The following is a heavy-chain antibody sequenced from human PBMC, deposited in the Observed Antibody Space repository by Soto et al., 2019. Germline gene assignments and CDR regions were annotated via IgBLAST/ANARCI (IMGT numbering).Heavy chain of an antibody. V-gene: IGHV1-69*12. D-gene: IGHD3-22*01. CDR2: IIPIFGTA. J-gene: IGHJ4*02. CDR1: GGTFSSYA. CDR3: AREFRSYYDSSGSPVDY. Sequence: QVQLVQSGAEVKKPGSSVKVSCKASGGTFSSYAISWVRQAPGQGLEWMGGIIPIFGTANYAQKFQGRVTITADETTSTAYMELSSLRSEDTAVYHCAREFRSYYDSSGSPVDYWGQGTLVTVAS.